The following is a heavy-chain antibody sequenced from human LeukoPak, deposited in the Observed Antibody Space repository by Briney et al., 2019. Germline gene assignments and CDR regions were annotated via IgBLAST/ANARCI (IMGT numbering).Heavy chain of an antibody. CDR1: GFTFSSYW. CDR3: ARTTHDSGGY. V-gene: IGHV3-7*04. J-gene: IGHJ4*02. Sequence: GGSLRLSCLASGFTFSSYWMTWVRQAPGKGLEWVANIRQDGSDKYYVDSVKGRFTISRDNAKNSLYLQMNSLRAEDTAVYYCARTTHDSGGYWGQGTLVTVSS. D-gene: IGHD4-17*01. CDR2: IRQDGSDK.